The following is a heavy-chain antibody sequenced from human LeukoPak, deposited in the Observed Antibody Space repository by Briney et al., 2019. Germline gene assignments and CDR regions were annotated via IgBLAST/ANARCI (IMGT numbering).Heavy chain of an antibody. CDR3: AKEVAAAGFDY. D-gene: IGHD6-13*01. Sequence: QPGRSLSLSCAASGFTFDDYAMHWVRQAPGKGLEWVSGISWNSGSIGYADSVKGRFTISRDNAKNSLYLQMNSPRAEDTALYYCAKEVAAAGFDYWGQGTLVTVSS. J-gene: IGHJ4*02. V-gene: IGHV3-9*01. CDR1: GFTFDDYA. CDR2: ISWNSGSI.